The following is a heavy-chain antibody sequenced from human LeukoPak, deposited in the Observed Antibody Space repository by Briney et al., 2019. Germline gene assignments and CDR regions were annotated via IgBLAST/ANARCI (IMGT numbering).Heavy chain of an antibody. CDR3: ARMGTSNWFDP. J-gene: IGHJ5*02. Sequence: ASETLSLTCTVSGGSISSSSYYWGWIRQPPGKGLEWIGSIYYSGSTYYNPSLKSRVTISVDTSKNQFSLKLSSVTAADTAVYYCARMGTSNWFDPWGQGTLVTVSS. CDR1: GGSISSSSYY. V-gene: IGHV4-39*07. CDR2: IYYSGST. D-gene: IGHD7-27*01.